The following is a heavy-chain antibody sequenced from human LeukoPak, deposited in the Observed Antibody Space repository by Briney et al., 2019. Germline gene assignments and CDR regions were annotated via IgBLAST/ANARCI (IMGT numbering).Heavy chain of an antibody. CDR3: AREGGDYDILTGYLNPNWFDP. D-gene: IGHD3-9*01. CDR2: INPNSGGT. V-gene: IGHV1-2*02. Sequence: ASVKVSCKASGYTFTGYYVHWVRQAPGQGLEWMGWINPNSGGTNYAQKFQGRVTMTRDTSISTAYMELSRLRSDDTAVYYCAREGGDYDILTGYLNPNWFDPWGQGTLVTVSS. CDR1: GYTFTGYY. J-gene: IGHJ5*02.